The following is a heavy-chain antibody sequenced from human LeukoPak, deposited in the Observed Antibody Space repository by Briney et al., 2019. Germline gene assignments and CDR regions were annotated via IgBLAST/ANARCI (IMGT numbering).Heavy chain of an antibody. CDR1: GGSFSGYY. D-gene: IGHD6-13*01. CDR3: ARDRRIAAAGWHYYYGMDV. CDR2: IYYSGST. Sequence: SETLSLTCAVYGGSFSGYYWSWIRQPPGKGLEWIGYIYYSGSTNYNPSLKSRVTISVDTSKNQSSLKLSSVTAADTAVYYCARDRRIAAAGWHYYYGMDVWGQGTTVTVSS. J-gene: IGHJ6*02. V-gene: IGHV4-59*01.